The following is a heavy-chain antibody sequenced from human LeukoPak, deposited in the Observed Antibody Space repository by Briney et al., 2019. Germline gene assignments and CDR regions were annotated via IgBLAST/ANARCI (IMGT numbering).Heavy chain of an antibody. J-gene: IGHJ5*02. CDR2: IYYSGST. D-gene: IGHD5-12*01. Sequence: TLSLTCXVSGGSXSSGDYYWSWIRQPPGKGLEWIGYIYYSGSTYYNPSLKSRVTISVDTSKNQFSLKLSSVTAADTAVYYCATRYSGYDFANWFDPWGQGTLVTVSS. V-gene: IGHV4-30-4*01. CDR1: GGSXSSGDYY. CDR3: ATRYSGYDFANWFDP.